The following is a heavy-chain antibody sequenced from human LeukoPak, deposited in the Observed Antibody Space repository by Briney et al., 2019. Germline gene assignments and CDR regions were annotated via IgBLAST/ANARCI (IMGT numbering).Heavy chain of an antibody. V-gene: IGHV4-34*01. D-gene: IGHD3-22*01. J-gene: IGHJ4*02. CDR2: INHSGST. CDR3: ARDRRYYDSSGYYYRLDY. CDR1: GGSFSGYY. Sequence: SETLCLTCAVYGGSFSGYYWSWIRQPPGKGLEWIGEINHSGSTNYNPSLKSRVTISVDTSKNQFSLKLSSVTAADTAVYYCARDRRYYDSSGYYYRLDYWGQGTLVTVSS.